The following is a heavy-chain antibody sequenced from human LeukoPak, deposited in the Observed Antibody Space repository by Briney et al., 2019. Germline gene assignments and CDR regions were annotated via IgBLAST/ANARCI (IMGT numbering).Heavy chain of an antibody. V-gene: IGHV3-21*01. CDR1: GFTFSSYY. CDR3: ARDRGSGWHTFDY. CDR2: ISSTSYM. Sequence: PGGSLRLSCAASGFTFSSYYMSWVRQAPGKGLEWVSSISSTSYMFYADSVRGRFTISRDNAKNSLYLQMNSLRAEDTAVYYCARDRGSGWHTFDYWGQGTRVTVSS. D-gene: IGHD6-19*01. J-gene: IGHJ4*02.